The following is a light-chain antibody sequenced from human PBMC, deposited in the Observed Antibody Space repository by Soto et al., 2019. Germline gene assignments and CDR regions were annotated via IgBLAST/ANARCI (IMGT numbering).Light chain of an antibody. V-gene: IGKV3-15*01. CDR1: QSVSSY. Sequence: EKVMTQSPATLSVSPGERATLSCRASQSVSSYLAWYQQKPGQAPRLLIYDASTRATGVPARFSGSGSGTEFTLTISSPQSEDLAVYYCQQYDDWPETVGQGTKVEIK. CDR2: DAS. J-gene: IGKJ1*01. CDR3: QQYDDWPET.